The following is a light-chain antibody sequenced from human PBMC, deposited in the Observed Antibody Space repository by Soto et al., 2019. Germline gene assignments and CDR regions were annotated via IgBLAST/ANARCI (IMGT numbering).Light chain of an antibody. V-gene: IGLV2-8*01. CDR1: SCDVGGYNY. Sequence: QSALTQPPSASGSPGQSVTISCTGTSCDVGGYNYVSWYQHHPGKAPKLMIYEVAKRPSGVPDRFSGSKSGNTASLTVSGLQAEDEADYYCNSYAGDSWVFGGGTKVTVL. CDR2: EVA. CDR3: NSYAGDSWV. J-gene: IGLJ3*02.